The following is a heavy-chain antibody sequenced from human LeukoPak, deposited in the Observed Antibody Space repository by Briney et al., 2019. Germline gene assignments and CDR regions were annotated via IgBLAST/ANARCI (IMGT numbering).Heavy chain of an antibody. D-gene: IGHD1-26*01. CDR2: ITCSGDST. V-gene: IGHV3-23*01. CDR1: GFTFSSYG. Sequence: GGSLRLSCAASGFTFSSYGMSGVRQAPGKGLEGVSSITCSGDSTYYADSVKGRFTISSDNSKNTLYLQMNSLRAECTAVYYCARDRGGALDYSGQGTLVTVSS. J-gene: IGHJ4*02. CDR3: ARDRGGALDY.